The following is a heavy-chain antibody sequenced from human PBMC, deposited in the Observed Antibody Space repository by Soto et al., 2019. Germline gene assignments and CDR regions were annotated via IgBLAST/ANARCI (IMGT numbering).Heavy chain of an antibody. CDR1: GGSMTHYY. J-gene: IGHJ3*01. CDR3: ASLNFDILTGYYAFDL. D-gene: IGHD3-9*01. Sequence: SETLSLTCTVSGGSMTHYYWSWIRQTPGKGLEYIGYIYYSGTTDYNPSLKSRVTILVDTSKNQFSLNLRSVTAADTAIYYCASLNFDILTGYYAFDLWGQGTMVTVSS. CDR2: IYYSGTT. V-gene: IGHV4-59*08.